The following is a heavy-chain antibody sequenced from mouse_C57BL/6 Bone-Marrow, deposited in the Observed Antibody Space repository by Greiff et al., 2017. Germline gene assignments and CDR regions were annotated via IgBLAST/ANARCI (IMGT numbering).Heavy chain of an antibody. D-gene: IGHD3-2*02. CDR3: ARGWTAQAPPFAY. V-gene: IGHV1-61*01. J-gene: IGHJ3*01. Sequence: QVHVKQPGAELVRPGSSVKLSCKASGYTFTSYWMDWVKQRPGQGLEWIGTIYPSDSETHYNQKFKDKATLTVDKSSSTAYMQLSSLTSEDAAVYYWARGWTAQAPPFAYWGQGTLVTVSA. CDR2: IYPSDSET. CDR1: GYTFTSYW.